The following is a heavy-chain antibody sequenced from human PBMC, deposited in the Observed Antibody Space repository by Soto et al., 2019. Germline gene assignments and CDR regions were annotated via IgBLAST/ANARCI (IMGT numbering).Heavy chain of an antibody. J-gene: IGHJ6*02. CDR2: IYHTGIT. Sequence: TLALTCAVSGFSISNNNWWTWVRQPPGKGLEWVGDIYHTGITNYSPSLKSRVTISVDNSKNQFSLRLTSVTAADTAVYYCARFSSSGFYHYFGLVVWGPGTTLTVSS. V-gene: IGHV4-4*02. CDR3: ARFSSSGFYHYFGLVV. CDR1: GFSISNNNW. D-gene: IGHD6-13*01.